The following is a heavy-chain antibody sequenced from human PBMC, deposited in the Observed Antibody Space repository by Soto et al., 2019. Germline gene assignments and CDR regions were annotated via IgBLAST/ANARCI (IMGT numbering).Heavy chain of an antibody. Sequence: SETLSLTCTVSGGSISNHDCSWIRQPPWKGLEWIGFIYYSGGTNYNPSLKSRVTISMDTSKKQFSLKLRSVTAADTAVYYCGRARDYTAARYDKAMDVLGQGTTVTV. CDR2: IYYSGGT. J-gene: IGHJ6*01. CDR3: GRARDYTAARYDKAMDV. D-gene: IGHD3-3*01. CDR1: GGSISNHD. V-gene: IGHV4-59*11.